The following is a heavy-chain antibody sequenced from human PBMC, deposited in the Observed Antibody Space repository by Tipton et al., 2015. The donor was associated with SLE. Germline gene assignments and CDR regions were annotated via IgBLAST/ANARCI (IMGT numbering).Heavy chain of an antibody. Sequence: LRLSCSVSGGSITRGSYYWSWIRQPAGKGLEWIGGSTNYNPSLKSRVTISLDTSKNQFSLKLISVTAADTAVYYCARLPDYFDHWGQGALVTVSS. J-gene: IGHJ4*02. V-gene: IGHV4-61*10. CDR2: GST. CDR1: GGSITRGSYY. CDR3: ARLPDYFDH.